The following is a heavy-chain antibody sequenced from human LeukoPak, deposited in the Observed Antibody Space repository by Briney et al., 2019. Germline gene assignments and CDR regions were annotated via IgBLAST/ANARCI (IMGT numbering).Heavy chain of an antibody. CDR1: GFTFSNYA. J-gene: IGHJ4*02. CDR3: AKRTFYSDSSSYRAFDY. V-gene: IGHV3-23*01. Sequence: GGSLRLSCTASGFTFSNYAMNWVRQAPGKGLEWVPGISGSGGGTYYADSVKGRFTISRDNSKNTLYLQMNSLRAEDTAVYYCAKRTFYSDSSSYRAFDYWGQGTLVTVSS. CDR2: ISGSGGGT. D-gene: IGHD3-22*01.